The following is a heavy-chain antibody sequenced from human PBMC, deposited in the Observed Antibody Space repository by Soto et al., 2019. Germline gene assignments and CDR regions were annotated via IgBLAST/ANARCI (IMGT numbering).Heavy chain of an antibody. Sequence: ASVRVSCKASGYTFTSYDISWVRQAPGQGLEWMGWISTYNGNTNYAQKLQGRVTMTTDTSTSTAYMELRSLRSDDTAVYYCARGFRVAATRWWFDPWGQGTLVTVSS. V-gene: IGHV1-18*01. CDR2: ISTYNGNT. CDR3: ARGFRVAATRWWFDP. CDR1: GYTFTSYD. J-gene: IGHJ5*02. D-gene: IGHD2-15*01.